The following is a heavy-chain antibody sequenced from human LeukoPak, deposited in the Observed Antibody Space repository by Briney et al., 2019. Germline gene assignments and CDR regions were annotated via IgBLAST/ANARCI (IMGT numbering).Heavy chain of an antibody. CDR1: GGSFSGYY. D-gene: IGHD3-22*01. CDR2: IYYSGST. V-gene: IGHV4-34*01. Sequence: SETLSLTCAVYGGSFSGYYWSWIRQPPGKGLEWIGSIYYSGSTYYNPSLKSRVTISVDTSKNQFSLKLSSVTAADTAVYYCASYPYYYDSSVPKQGYFDLGARGTRFTFS. CDR3: ASYPYYYDSSVPKQGYFDL. J-gene: IGHJ2*01.